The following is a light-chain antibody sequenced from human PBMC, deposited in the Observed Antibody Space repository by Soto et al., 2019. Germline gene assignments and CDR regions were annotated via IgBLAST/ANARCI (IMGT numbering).Light chain of an antibody. CDR3: PQHKSYPTT. V-gene: IGKV1-5*03. J-gene: IGKJ1*01. CDR2: KAS. Sequence: DIQMTQSPSTLSASVGDRVTITCRASQSISSALVWYQQKPGKAPNLLIYKASSFESGVPLRFSGSGSGTEFTLTISSLQPEDFATYYCPQHKSYPTTFGKGTKVEIK. CDR1: QSISSA.